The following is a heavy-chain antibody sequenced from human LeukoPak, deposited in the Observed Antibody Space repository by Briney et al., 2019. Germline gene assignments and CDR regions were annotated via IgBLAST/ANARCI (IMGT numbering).Heavy chain of an antibody. CDR1: GYSISSGYH. J-gene: IGHJ4*02. CDR3: ARINWVFDY. V-gene: IGHV4-38-2*02. Sequence: PSETLSLTCTVSGYSISSGYHCGWIRQPPGKGLEWIGGIYRSGSSYYNPSLKSRVTITVDTSKNQFSLKLSSVTAADTAVYYCARINWVFDYWGQGTLVTVSS. D-gene: IGHD7-27*01. CDR2: IYRSGSS.